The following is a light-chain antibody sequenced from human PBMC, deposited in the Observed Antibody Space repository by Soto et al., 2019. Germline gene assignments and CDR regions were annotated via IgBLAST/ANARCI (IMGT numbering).Light chain of an antibody. Sequence: QSVLNQPASVSGSPGQSITISCTGTSRDIGNYNLVSWYQQHPGKVTKLMIYEVSKRPSGFSNRFSGSKSGNTASLTISGLQAEDEADYYCCSYAGSSTHYVFGTGTKVTVL. CDR3: CSYAGSSTHYV. J-gene: IGLJ1*01. CDR1: SRDIGNYNL. V-gene: IGLV2-23*02. CDR2: EVS.